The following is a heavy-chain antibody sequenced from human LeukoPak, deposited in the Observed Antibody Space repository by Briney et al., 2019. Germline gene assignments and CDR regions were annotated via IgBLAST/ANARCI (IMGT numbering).Heavy chain of an antibody. CDR1: GGSISSSSYY. J-gene: IGHJ4*02. V-gene: IGHV4-39*01. CDR2: IYYSGST. CDR3: ARYDSGGFYRDFDY. Sequence: SETLSLTCTVSGGSISSSSYYWGWIRQPPGKGLEWIGSIYYSGSTYYNPSLKSRVTISVDTSQSQFSLRLSSVTAADTAVHYCARYDSGGFYRDFDYWGQGTLVTVSS. D-gene: IGHD3-22*01.